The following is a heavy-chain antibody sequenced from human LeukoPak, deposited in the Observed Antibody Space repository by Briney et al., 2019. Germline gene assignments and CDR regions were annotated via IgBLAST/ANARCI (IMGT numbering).Heavy chain of an antibody. CDR2: IYSGGST. V-gene: IGHV3-23*03. Sequence: PGGSLRLSCAASGFTFSDYAMSWVRQAPGKGLEWVSVIYSGGSTYYADSVKGRFTISRDNSKNTLYLQMNSLRAEDTAVYYCARDSPGYSGRYAFAYWGQGTLLTVSS. D-gene: IGHD1-26*01. CDR1: GFTFSDYA. CDR3: ARDSPGYSGRYAFAY. J-gene: IGHJ4*02.